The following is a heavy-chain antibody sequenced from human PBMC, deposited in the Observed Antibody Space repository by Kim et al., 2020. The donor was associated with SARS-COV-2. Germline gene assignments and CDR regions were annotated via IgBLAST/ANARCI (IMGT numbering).Heavy chain of an antibody. CDR2: IYYSGST. CDR1: GGSISSGGYY. CDR3: AREGGVNTVGDDY. Sequence: SETLSLTCTVSGGSISSGGYYWSWIRQHPGKGLEWIGYIYYSGSTYYNPSLKSRVTISVDTSKNQFSLKLSSVTAADTAVYYCAREGGVNTVGDDYLGQGTLVTVSS. J-gene: IGHJ4*02. D-gene: IGHD1-26*01. V-gene: IGHV4-31*03.